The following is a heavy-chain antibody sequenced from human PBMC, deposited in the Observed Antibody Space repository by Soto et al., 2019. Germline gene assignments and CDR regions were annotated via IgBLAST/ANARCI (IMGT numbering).Heavy chain of an antibody. Sequence: SETLSLTCTVSGGSISSNNYFWGWIRQPPGKGLEWIGSVYYSGSAYYNPSLQSRVTISVDTSKNQFSLKLSSVTNADTAVYHCARRHRAFDPWSQGTLVTVSS. V-gene: IGHV4-39*01. CDR1: GGSISSNNYF. J-gene: IGHJ5*02. CDR2: VYYSGSA. CDR3: ARRHRAFDP.